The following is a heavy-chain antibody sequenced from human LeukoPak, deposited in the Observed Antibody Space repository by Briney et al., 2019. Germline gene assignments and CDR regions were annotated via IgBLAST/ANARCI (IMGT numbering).Heavy chain of an antibody. V-gene: IGHV3-7*01. Sequence: GGSLRLSCAVSGFTFSSHWMAWVRQAPGKGPEWVANINEDGSVKYYVDSVMGRFSISRDNAKDLLYLQMNSLRAEDTAVYYCAGYRVPHGMDVWGQGTTVTVSS. J-gene: IGHJ6*02. D-gene: IGHD3-16*02. CDR1: GFTFSSHW. CDR2: INEDGSVK. CDR3: AGYRVPHGMDV.